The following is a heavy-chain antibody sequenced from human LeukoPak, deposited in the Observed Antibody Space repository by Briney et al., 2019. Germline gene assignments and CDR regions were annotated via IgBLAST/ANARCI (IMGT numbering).Heavy chain of an antibody. V-gene: IGHV1-46*01. J-gene: IGHJ4*02. CDR3: ARDTGFEWDHNFDY. CDR1: GYTFPSYF. CDR2: INPTGGST. Sequence: ASVKVSCKASGYTFPSYFMHWVRQAPRQGLEWMGIINPTGGSTTYAQKFQGRVTMTRDTSTSTVYMELSSLRSDDTAVYYCARDTGFEWDHNFDYWGQGTLVTVSS. D-gene: IGHD1-26*01.